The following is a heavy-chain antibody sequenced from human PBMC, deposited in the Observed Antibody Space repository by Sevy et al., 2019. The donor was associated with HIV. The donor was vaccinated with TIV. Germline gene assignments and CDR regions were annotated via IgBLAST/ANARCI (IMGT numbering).Heavy chain of an antibody. D-gene: IGHD6-6*01. CDR2: IKQDGSEK. CDR3: ARSSYSSSAYYYYYMDV. J-gene: IGHJ6*03. CDR1: GFTFSSYW. Sequence: GGSLRLSCAASGFTFSSYWMSWVRQAPGKGLEWVANIKQDGSEKYYVDSVKGRFTISRDNAKNSLYLQMNSLRAEDTAVYYCARSSYSSSAYYYYYMDVWGKGTTVTVSS. V-gene: IGHV3-7*01.